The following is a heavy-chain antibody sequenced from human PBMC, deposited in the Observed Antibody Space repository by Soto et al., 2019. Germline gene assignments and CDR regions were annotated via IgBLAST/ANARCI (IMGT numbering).Heavy chain of an antibody. Sequence: PGGSLRLSCAASGFTFSSYSMNWVRQAPGKGLEWVSYISSSSSTIYYADSVKGRFTISRDNAKNSLYLQMNSLRAEDTAVYYCARESGAGSSTVTLNGFDPWGQGTLVTVSS. CDR3: ARESGAGSSTVTLNGFDP. J-gene: IGHJ5*02. CDR1: GFTFSSYS. V-gene: IGHV3-48*01. CDR2: ISSSSSTI. D-gene: IGHD4-17*01.